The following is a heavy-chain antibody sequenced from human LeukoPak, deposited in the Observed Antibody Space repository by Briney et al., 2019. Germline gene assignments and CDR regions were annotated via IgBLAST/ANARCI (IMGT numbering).Heavy chain of an antibody. Sequence: ETLSLTCSVSGGSISSYYWSWIRQPPGKGLEWVSSISSSSSYIYYADSVKGRFTISRDNAKNSLYLQMNSLRAEDTAVYYCARNYGDYVPFDYWGQGTLVTVSS. CDR1: GGSISSYY. CDR3: ARNYGDYVPFDY. CDR2: ISSSSSYI. V-gene: IGHV3-21*01. J-gene: IGHJ4*02. D-gene: IGHD4-17*01.